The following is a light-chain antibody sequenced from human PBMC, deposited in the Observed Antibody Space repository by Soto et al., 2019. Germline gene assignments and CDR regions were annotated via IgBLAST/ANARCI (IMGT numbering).Light chain of an antibody. V-gene: IGKV1-5*01. CDR3: QQYVSNLYT. J-gene: IGKJ2*01. CDR2: DAS. Sequence: DIQMTQSPSTLSASVGDRVTITCRASQSISSWLAWYQQKPGKAPKLLIFDASSLESGVPSRFSGSASGTEFTLTISSLQPDDFASYYCQQYVSNLYTFGQGTKLEIK. CDR1: QSISSW.